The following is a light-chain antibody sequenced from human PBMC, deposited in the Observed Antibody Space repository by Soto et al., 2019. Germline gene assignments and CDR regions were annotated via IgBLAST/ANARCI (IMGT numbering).Light chain of an antibody. V-gene: IGLV2-14*01. Sequence: QSVLTQPASVSGSPGQSITMSCTGTSSDVGGYNYVSWYQQHPGKAPKLMIYEVSNRPSGVSNRFSGSKSGNTASLTISGLQAEDEADYYCSSYTSSSTKGVFGTGTKVTVL. CDR1: SSDVGGYNY. CDR3: SSYTSSSTKGV. CDR2: EVS. J-gene: IGLJ1*01.